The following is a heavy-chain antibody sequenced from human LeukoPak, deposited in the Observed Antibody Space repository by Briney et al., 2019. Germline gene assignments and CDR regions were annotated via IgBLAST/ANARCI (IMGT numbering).Heavy chain of an antibody. V-gene: IGHV1-69*13. CDR1: GGTFSSYA. D-gene: IGHD3-22*01. CDR2: IIPIFGTA. J-gene: IGHJ6*02. Sequence: SVKVSCTASGGTFSSYAISWVRQAPGQGLEWMGGIIPIFGTANYAQKFQGRVTITADESTSTAYMELSSLRSEDTAVYYCARDYYYDSSGYYFDGYYGMDVWGQGTTVTVSS. CDR3: ARDYYYDSSGYYFDGYYGMDV.